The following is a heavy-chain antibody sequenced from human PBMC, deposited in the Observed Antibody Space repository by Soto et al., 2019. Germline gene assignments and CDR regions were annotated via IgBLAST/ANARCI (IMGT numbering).Heavy chain of an antibody. CDR1: GGSISSGGYS. J-gene: IGHJ5*02. CDR2: IYHSGST. CDR3: ARGVGITMIVPRADWFDP. Sequence: QLQLQESGSGLVKPSQTLSLTCAVSGGSISSGGYSWSWIRQPPGKGLEWIGYIYHSGSTYYNPSLKSRVTRSVDRSKNQFSLKLSSVTAVDTAVYYCARGVGITMIVPRADWFDPWGQGTLVTVSS. D-gene: IGHD3-22*01. V-gene: IGHV4-30-2*01.